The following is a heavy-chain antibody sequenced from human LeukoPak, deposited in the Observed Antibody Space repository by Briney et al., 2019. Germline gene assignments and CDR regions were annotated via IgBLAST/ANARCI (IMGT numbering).Heavy chain of an antibody. CDR1: GGTFSSYA. V-gene: IGHV1-69*13. D-gene: IGHD1-26*01. J-gene: IGHJ4*02. CDR3: ARDSGSYNGGYY. Sequence: SVKVSCKASGGTFSSYAISWVRQAPGQGLEWMGGIIPIFGTANYAQKLQGRVTITADESTSTAYMELSSLRSEDTAVYYCARDSGSYNGGYYWGQGTLVTVSS. CDR2: IIPIFGTA.